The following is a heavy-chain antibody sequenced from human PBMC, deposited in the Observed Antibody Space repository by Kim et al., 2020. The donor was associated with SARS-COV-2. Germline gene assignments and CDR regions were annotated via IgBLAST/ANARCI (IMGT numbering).Heavy chain of an antibody. CDR2: ISAYNGNT. D-gene: IGHD6-13*01. Sequence: ASVKVSCKASGHTFTSYGISWVRQAPGQGLEWMGWISAYNGNTNYAQKLQGRVTMTTDTSTSTAYMELRSLRSDDTAVYYCAREQIAAVRYYYYGMDVWGQGTTVTVSS. CDR3: AREQIAAVRYYYYGMDV. CDR1: GHTFTSYG. V-gene: IGHV1-18*04. J-gene: IGHJ6*02.